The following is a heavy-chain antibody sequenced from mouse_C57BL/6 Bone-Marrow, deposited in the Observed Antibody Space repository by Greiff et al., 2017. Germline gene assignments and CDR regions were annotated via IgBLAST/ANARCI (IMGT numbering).Heavy chain of an antibody. V-gene: IGHV1-50*01. CDR1: GYTFTSYW. CDR2: IDPSDSYT. J-gene: IGHJ2*01. Sequence: QVQLQQPGAELVKPGASVKLSCKASGYTFTSYWMQWVKQRPGQGLEWIGEIDPSDSYTNYHQKFKGKATLTVDTSSSTAYMQLSSLTSEDSAVYYCARRDYGGYWGQGTTLTVSS. D-gene: IGHD1-2*01. CDR3: ARRDYGGY.